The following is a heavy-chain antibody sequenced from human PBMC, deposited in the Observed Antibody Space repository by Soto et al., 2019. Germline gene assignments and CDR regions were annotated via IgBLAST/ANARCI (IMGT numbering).Heavy chain of an antibody. CDR2: ISYDGSNK. Sequence: PGGSLRLSCAASGFTFSSYGMHWVRQAPGKGLEWVAVISYDGSNKYYADSVKGRFTISRDNSKNTLYLQMNSLRAEDTAVYYCAKVGDRLSYYDSSGYPYWGQGTLVTVSS. CDR1: GFTFSSYG. V-gene: IGHV3-30*18. J-gene: IGHJ4*02. CDR3: AKVGDRLSYYDSSGYPY. D-gene: IGHD3-22*01.